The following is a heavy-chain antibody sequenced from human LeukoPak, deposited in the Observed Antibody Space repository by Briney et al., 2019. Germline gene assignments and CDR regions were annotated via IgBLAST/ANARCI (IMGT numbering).Heavy chain of an antibody. Sequence: GGSLRLSCAASGFTLSSYGMHWVRQAPGKGLEWVSSISSSSSYIYYADSVKGRFTISRDNAKNSLYLQMNSLRAEDTAVYYCARSGRYGPASDDYWGQGTLVTVST. CDR2: ISSSSSYI. J-gene: IGHJ4*02. CDR1: GFTLSSYG. D-gene: IGHD3-10*01. CDR3: ARSGRYGPASDDY. V-gene: IGHV3-21*01.